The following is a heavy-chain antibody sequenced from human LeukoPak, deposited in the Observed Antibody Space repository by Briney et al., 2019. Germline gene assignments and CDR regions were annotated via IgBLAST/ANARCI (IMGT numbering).Heavy chain of an antibody. D-gene: IGHD6-19*01. CDR1: GFTFSSYA. CDR2: ISSTGSYT. CDR3: ARGGIAVAVFAFDI. V-gene: IGHV3-21*01. Sequence: GGCLRLSCAASGFTFSSYAMIWVRQAPGKGLEWVSSISSTGSYTYYADSVKGRFTISRDNAKNSLYVQMNSLRAEDTAVYYCARGGIAVAVFAFDIWGQGTMVTVSS. J-gene: IGHJ3*02.